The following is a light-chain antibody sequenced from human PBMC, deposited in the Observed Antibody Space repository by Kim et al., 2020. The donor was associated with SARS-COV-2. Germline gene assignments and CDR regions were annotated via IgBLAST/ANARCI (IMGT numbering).Light chain of an antibody. CDR3: HQYGSSPRT. J-gene: IGKJ1*01. CDR2: GAS. Sequence: ENVLTQSPGTLSLSPGERATLSCRASQSVSSNYLAWYQQKPGQAPRLLIYGASSRATGIPDRFSGSGSGTDFTLTISRLEPEDFAVYYCHQYGSSPRTFGQGTKVDIK. CDR1: QSVSSNY. V-gene: IGKV3-20*01.